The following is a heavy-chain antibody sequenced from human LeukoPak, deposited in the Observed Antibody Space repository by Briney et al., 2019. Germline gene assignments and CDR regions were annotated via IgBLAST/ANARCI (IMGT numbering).Heavy chain of an antibody. CDR3: ARLADCSSSSCRSFDY. Sequence: ASVKVSCKASGYSFTHYYIHWVRQAPGQGLEWMGWINPDSGGTNYVQKFQGRVTMTRDTSISTAYMELSRLRSDDTAVYYCARLADCSSSSCRSFDYWGQGTLVTVSS. CDR1: GYSFTHYY. D-gene: IGHD2-2*01. CDR2: INPDSGGT. J-gene: IGHJ4*02. V-gene: IGHV1-2*02.